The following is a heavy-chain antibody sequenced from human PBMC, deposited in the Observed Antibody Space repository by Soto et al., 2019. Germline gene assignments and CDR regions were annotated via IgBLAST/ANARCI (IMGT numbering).Heavy chain of an antibody. CDR2: IYYSGST. J-gene: IGHJ4*02. Sequence: WEPLSLTCTVSGGSISSYYWSWIRQPPGKGLEWIGYIYYSGSTNYNPSLKSRVTISVDTSKNQSSLKLSSVTAADTAVYYCARGGYSSSWPSHYYFDYWGQGTLVTVSS. CDR1: GGSISSYY. D-gene: IGHD6-13*01. CDR3: ARGGYSSSWPSHYYFDY. V-gene: IGHV4-59*01.